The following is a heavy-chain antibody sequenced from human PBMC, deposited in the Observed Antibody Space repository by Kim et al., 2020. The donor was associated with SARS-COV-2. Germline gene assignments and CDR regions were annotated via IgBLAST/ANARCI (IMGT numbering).Heavy chain of an antibody. V-gene: IGHV5-51*01. D-gene: IGHD1-26*01. CDR3: ARHHGGSYPADY. Sequence: RYSPSFQCQVTISADKSISTAYLQWSSLKASDTAMYYCARHHGGSYPADYWGQGTLVTVSS. J-gene: IGHJ4*02.